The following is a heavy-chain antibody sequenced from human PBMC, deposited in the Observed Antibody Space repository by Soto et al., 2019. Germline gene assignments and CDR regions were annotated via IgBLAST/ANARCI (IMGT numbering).Heavy chain of an antibody. CDR3: ARERYSSSSVTDYYYYYMDV. CDR2: ISSSSSYI. Sequence: PGGSLRLSCAASGFTFSSYSMNWVRQAPGKGLERVSSISSSSSYIYYADSVKGRFTISRDNAKNSLYLQMNSLRAEDTAVYYCARERYSSSSVTDYYYYYMDVWGKGTTVTVSS. D-gene: IGHD6-6*01. CDR1: GFTFSSYS. J-gene: IGHJ6*03. V-gene: IGHV3-21*01.